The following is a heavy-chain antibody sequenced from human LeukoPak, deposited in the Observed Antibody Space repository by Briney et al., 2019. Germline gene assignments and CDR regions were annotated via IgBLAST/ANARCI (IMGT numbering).Heavy chain of an antibody. V-gene: IGHV4-59*01. D-gene: IGHD6-13*01. CDR1: GGSISSYY. CDR2: IYYSGST. Sequence: PSETLSLTCTVSGGSISSYYWSWIRQPPGKGLEWIGNIYYSGSTNYNPSLKSRVTISVDTSKNQFSLKLSSVTAADTAVYYCAGDRYSSSWYFYWGKGTLVTVSS. CDR3: AGDRYSSSWYFY. J-gene: IGHJ4*02.